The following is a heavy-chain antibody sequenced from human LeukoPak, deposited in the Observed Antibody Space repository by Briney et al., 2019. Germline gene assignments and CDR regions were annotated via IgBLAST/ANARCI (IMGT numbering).Heavy chain of an antibody. CDR1: GGSTNNGAYF. V-gene: IGHV4-31*03. CDR2: IYYSGTT. CDR3: ARVGATATYKYYFDY. Sequence: SETLSLTCTVSGGSTNNGAYFWNWIRQHPGKGLEWIGYIYYSGTTYYNPSLKSRLTISLDTSKSQFPLKLSSLTAADTAVYYCARVGATATYKYYFDYWGQGTLVTVSS. J-gene: IGHJ4*02. D-gene: IGHD1-1*01.